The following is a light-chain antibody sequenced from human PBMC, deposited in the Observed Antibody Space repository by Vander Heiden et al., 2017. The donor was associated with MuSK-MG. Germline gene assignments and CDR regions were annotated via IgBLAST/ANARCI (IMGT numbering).Light chain of an antibody. CDR2: SST. J-gene: IGLJ3*02. CDR1: SSNIGSNA. Sequence: QSVLTQPPSASGTPGQRVPISCSGSSSNIGSNAVNWYQQLPGTAPKLLIYSSTQRPSGVPDRFSASKSGTSVSLAISGLQSDDEADYYCAAWDDSLNGWVIGGGTKLTVL. CDR3: AAWDDSLNGWV. V-gene: IGLV1-44*01.